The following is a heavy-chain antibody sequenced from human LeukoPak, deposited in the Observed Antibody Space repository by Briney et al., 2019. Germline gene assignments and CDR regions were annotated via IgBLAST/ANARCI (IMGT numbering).Heavy chain of an antibody. CDR3: ARLRAGTIPFDY. J-gene: IGHJ4*02. CDR2: IYYSGST. Sequence: SETLSLTCTVSGGSISSSSYYWGWIRQPPGKGLEWIGSIYYSGSTYYNPSLKSRVTISVDTSKNQFSLKLSSVTAADTAVYYCARLRAGTIPFDYWGQGTLVTVSS. D-gene: IGHD6-13*01. CDR1: GGSISSSSYY. V-gene: IGHV4-39*01.